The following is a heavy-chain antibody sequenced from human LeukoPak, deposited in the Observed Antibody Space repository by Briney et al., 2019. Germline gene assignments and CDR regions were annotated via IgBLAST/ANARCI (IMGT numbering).Heavy chain of an antibody. CDR1: GGSISSYY. CDR2: IYYSGST. CDR3: ARAPCRGGSCHLDY. V-gene: IGHV4-59*01. D-gene: IGHD2-15*01. Sequence: SETLSLTCTVSGGSISSYYWSWIRQPPGKGLEWIGYIYYSGSTNYNPSLKSRVTISVDTSKNQFSLKLSSVTAADTAVYYCARAPCRGGSCHLDYWGQGTLVTVSS. J-gene: IGHJ4*02.